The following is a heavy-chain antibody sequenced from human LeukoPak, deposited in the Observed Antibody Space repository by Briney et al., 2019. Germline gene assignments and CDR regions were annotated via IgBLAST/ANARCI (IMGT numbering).Heavy chain of an antibody. CDR1: GFTFSSYG. J-gene: IGHJ4*02. V-gene: IGHV3-30*18. CDR3: AKDFYDYVWGSYRSYFDY. CDR2: ISYDGSNK. Sequence: GGSLRLSCAASGFTFSSYGMHWVRQAPGKGLEWVAVISYDGSNKYCADSVKGRFTISRDNSKNTLYLQMNSLRAEDTAVYYCAKDFYDYVWGSYRSYFDYWGQGTLVTVSS. D-gene: IGHD3-16*02.